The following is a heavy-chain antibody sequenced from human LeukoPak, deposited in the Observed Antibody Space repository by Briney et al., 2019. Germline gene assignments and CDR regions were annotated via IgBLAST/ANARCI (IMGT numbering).Heavy chain of an antibody. CDR3: TRDSGTYNWLDP. V-gene: IGHV3-73*01. CDR1: GFTFSDSS. J-gene: IGHJ5*02. Sequence: GGSLKLSCAASGFTFSDSSIHWVRQASGKGLEWIGLMEKELNGYATAYSASVRGRFTISRDDSQNTTYLQMDSLKTEDTALYYCTRDSGTYNWLDPWGQGTLVTVSS. CDR2: MEKELNGYAT. D-gene: IGHD1-26*01.